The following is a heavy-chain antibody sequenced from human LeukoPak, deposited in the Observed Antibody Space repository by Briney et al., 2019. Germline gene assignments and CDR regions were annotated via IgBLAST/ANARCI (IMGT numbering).Heavy chain of an antibody. Sequence: PGGSLRLSCAASGFTFSSYAMSWVRQAPGKGLEWVGFIRSKAYGGTTEYAASVKGRFTISRDDSKSIAYLQMNSLKTEDTAVYYCTRTPASGYSSSWYTLYYFDYWGQGTLVTVSS. J-gene: IGHJ4*02. CDR2: IRSKAYGGTT. CDR3: TRTPASGYSSSWYTLYYFDY. V-gene: IGHV3-49*04. D-gene: IGHD6-13*01. CDR1: GFTFSSYA.